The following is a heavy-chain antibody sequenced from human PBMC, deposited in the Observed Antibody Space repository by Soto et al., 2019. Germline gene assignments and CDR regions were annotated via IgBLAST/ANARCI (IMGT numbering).Heavy chain of an antibody. D-gene: IGHD3-3*01. J-gene: IGHJ6*02. CDR2: IKQDGSEK. CDR1: RFTFSSYW. Sequence: PGGSLRLSCAASRFTFSSYWMSWVRQAPGKGLEWVANIKQDGSEKYYVDSVKGRFTISRDNAKNSLYLQMNSLRAEDTAVYYCARALSYYDFWSGGDHYGMDVWGQGTTVTVSS. CDR3: ARALSYYDFWSGGDHYGMDV. V-gene: IGHV3-7*03.